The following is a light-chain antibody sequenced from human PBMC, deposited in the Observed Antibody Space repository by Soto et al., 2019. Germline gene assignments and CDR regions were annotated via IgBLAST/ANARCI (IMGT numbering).Light chain of an antibody. CDR2: DNN. Sequence: QSVLTQPPSVSAAPGQTVTISCSNIGNIYVSWYQQLPGTVPKLLIYDNNRRPSGIPDRFSGSKSGTSATLDITGLQTGDEADYYCATWSSSLSVVVFCGGTKLTVL. V-gene: IGLV1-51*01. J-gene: IGLJ3*02. CDR3: ATWSSSLSVVV. CDR1: NIGNIY.